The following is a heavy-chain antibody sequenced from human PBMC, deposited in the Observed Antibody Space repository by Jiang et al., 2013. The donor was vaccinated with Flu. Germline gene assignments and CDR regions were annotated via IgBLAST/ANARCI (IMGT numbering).Heavy chain of an antibody. D-gene: IGHD4-11*01. Sequence: SGSGLVKPSETLSLTCTVSGYSISSGYYWGWIRQPPGKGLEWIGSIYHSGSTYYNPSLKSRVTISVDTSKNQFSLKLSSVTAADTAVYYCALDSMTTVTNYYYYYGMDVVGTKGPRSPSPQ. CDR3: ALDSMTTVTNYYYYYGMDV. J-gene: IGHJ6*01. V-gene: IGHV4-38-2*02. CDR2: IYHSGST. CDR1: GYSISSGYY.